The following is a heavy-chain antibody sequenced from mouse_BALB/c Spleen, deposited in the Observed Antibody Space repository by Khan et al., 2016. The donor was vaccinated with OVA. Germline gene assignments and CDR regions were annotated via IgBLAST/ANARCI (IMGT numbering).Heavy chain of an antibody. CDR1: GYTFTNYW. CDR2: TYPGGGYT. D-gene: IGHD3-1*01. J-gene: IGHJ2*01. V-gene: IGHV1-63*02. CDR3: SRRGAARATGDYFDC. Sequence: QVRLQQSGAELVRPGTSVKMSCKAAGYTFTNYWIGWVKQRPGHGLEWIGDTYPGGGYTNYNEKFKGKATLTADTSSSTAYMQLSGLTSEDSAIYYCSRRGAARATGDYFDCWGQGTTLTVSS.